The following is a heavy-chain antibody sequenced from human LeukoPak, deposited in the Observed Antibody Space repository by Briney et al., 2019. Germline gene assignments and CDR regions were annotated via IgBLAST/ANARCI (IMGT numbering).Heavy chain of an antibody. CDR3: AKGIYSSGWSYFDY. Sequence: GGSLRLSCAASGFTFSNPAMSWVRQAPGKGLEGVSTLSGSGITTYYADSVKGRFTISRDNSKNTLYLQMNSLRAEDTAVYYCAKGIYSSGWSYFDYWGHGTLVTVSS. J-gene: IGHJ4*01. CDR2: LSGSGITT. CDR1: GFTFSNPA. D-gene: IGHD6-19*01. V-gene: IGHV3-23*01.